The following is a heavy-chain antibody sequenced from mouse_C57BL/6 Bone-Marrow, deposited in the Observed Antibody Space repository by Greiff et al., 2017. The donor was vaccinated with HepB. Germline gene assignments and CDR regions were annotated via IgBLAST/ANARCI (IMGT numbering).Heavy chain of an antibody. J-gene: IGHJ4*01. CDR2: IYPGSGST. V-gene: IGHV1-55*01. Sequence: QVQLQQSGAELVKPGASVKMSCKASGYTFTSYWITWVKQRPGQGLEWIGDIYPGSGSTNYNEKFKSKATLTVDTSSSTAYMQLSSLTSEDSAVYYCARNLSNWDYAMDYWGQGTSVTVSS. D-gene: IGHD2-5*01. CDR3: ARNLSNWDYAMDY. CDR1: GYTFTSYW.